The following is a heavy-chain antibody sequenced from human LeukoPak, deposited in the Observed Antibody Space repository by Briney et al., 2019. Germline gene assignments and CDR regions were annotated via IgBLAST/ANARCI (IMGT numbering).Heavy chain of an antibody. D-gene: IGHD2/OR15-2a*01. Sequence: GGSLRLYCAASEINFSSYWMHWVRQAPGKGLVWVSHIKNDGSSTIYADSVKGRFTISRDNPANSLYLQMDSLTAEDTAVYYCTRKGSQWDFLVDYWGQGTRVAVSP. CDR2: IKNDGSST. CDR1: EINFSSYW. V-gene: IGHV3-74*01. J-gene: IGHJ4*02. CDR3: TRKGSQWDFLVDY.